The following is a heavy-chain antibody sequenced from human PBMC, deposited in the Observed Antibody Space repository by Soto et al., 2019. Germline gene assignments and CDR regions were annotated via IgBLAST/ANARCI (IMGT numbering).Heavy chain of an antibody. V-gene: IGHV3-66*01. CDR3: AGEYCSRGSCAFDM. J-gene: IGHJ3*02. D-gene: IGHD2-15*01. Sequence: GGSLRLSCTASGFTFSNYAMSWVRQAPGKGLEWVSVLYSGGSTDYADSVKGRFTISRDDSKNTVYLQMTSLRAEDTAVYYCAGEYCSRGSCAFDMWGQGTMVTVAS. CDR2: LYSGGST. CDR1: GFTFSNYA.